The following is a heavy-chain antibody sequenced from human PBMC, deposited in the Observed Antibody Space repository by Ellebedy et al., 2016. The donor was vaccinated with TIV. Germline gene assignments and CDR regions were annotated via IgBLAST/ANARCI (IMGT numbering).Heavy chain of an antibody. CDR3: ARYGAYGYYSPGYYGMDV. D-gene: IGHD3-22*01. V-gene: IGHV3-7*03. CDR2: INQDGSRI. CDR1: GFTFTSYW. J-gene: IGHJ6*02. Sequence: GGSLRLSCAASGFTFTSYWMSWVRQAPGKGMEWVANINQDGSRIYYVDPVKGRFTISRDNAKNSVFLRMNTLRVEDTAVYHCARYGAYGYYSPGYYGMDVWGQGTTVTVSS.